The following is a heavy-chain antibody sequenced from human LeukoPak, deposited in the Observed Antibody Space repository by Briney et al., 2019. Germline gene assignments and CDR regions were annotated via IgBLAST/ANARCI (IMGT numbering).Heavy chain of an antibody. D-gene: IGHD6-19*01. CDR2: MNPNSGNT. CDR1: GYTFTSYD. CDR3: ARDSSGWYHWFGP. V-gene: IGHV1-8*01. J-gene: IGHJ5*02. Sequence: ASVKVSCKASGYTFTSYDINWVRQATGQGLEWMGWMNPNSGNTGYAQKFQGRVTMTRNTSISTAYMELSSLRSEDTAVYYYARDSSGWYHWFGPWGQGTLVTVSS.